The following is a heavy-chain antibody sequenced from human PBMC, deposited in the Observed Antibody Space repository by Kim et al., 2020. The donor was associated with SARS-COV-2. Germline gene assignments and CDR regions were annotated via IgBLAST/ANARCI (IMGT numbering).Heavy chain of an antibody. V-gene: IGHV3-7*03. J-gene: IGHJ4*02. D-gene: IGHD2-8*01. Sequence: GGSLRLSCAASGFTLSNFWMTWVRQAPGKGLEWVANIRQDGGDKNHVDSVKGRFTISRDNAKNLLYLEMNSLRAEDTAVYYCTRDNGFQLDYWGQGALVTVSS. CDR3: TRDNGFQLDY. CDR2: IRQDGGDK. CDR1: GFTLSNFW.